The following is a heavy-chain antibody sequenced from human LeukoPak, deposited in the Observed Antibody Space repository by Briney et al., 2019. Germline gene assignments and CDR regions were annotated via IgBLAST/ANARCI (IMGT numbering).Heavy chain of an antibody. CDR3: ARDNPFDSSGYYHSLDY. CDR1: GYTFTSYG. Sequence: ASVKVSCKASGYTFTSYGISWVRQAPGPGLEWMGWINAYNGNTNYAQKLQGRVTMTTDTSTSTAYMELRRLRSDDTAVYYCARDNPFDSSGYYHSLDYWGQGTLVTVSS. V-gene: IGHV1-18*01. J-gene: IGHJ4*02. D-gene: IGHD3-22*01. CDR2: INAYNGNT.